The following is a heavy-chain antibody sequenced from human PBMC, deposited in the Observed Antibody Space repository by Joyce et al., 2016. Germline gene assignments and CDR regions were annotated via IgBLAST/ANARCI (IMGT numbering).Heavy chain of an antibody. J-gene: IGHJ6*02. CDR1: GSTFSSSS. D-gene: IGHD3-10*01. Sequence: QLVESGGGVVKPGGSLRLSCEASGSTFSSSSMSWFRQAPGKGLGWVTAISGTRYYIFHAETLRGRFTVSRDNAKKTLYLQMNSLRAEDSAVFYCARVGISYYYAMDVWGQGTTVTVSS. CDR3: ARVGISYYYAMDV. CDR2: ISGTRYYI. V-gene: IGHV3-21*01.